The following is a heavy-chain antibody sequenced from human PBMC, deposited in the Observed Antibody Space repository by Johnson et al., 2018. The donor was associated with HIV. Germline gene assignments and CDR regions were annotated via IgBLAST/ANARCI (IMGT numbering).Heavy chain of an antibody. D-gene: IGHD6-6*01. Sequence: QMQLVESGGGLVQPGGSLRLSCAASGFTFSSYGMHWVRQAPGKGLEWVAVISYDGSHKYYADSVKGRFTISRDNSKNTLYLQMNSLIAEDTAVYYCARDRGAGSSGAFDIWGQGTMVTVSS. CDR2: ISYDGSHK. J-gene: IGHJ3*02. CDR3: ARDRGAGSSGAFDI. V-gene: IGHV3-30*03. CDR1: GFTFSSYG.